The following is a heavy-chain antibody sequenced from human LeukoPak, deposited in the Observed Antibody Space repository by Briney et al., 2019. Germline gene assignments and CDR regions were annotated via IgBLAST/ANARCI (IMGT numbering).Heavy chain of an antibody. CDR2: IYYRGST. J-gene: IGHJ6*02. CDR1: GGSVSSGSYY. CDR3: ARDRSNWNDVPDYYYYGMDV. D-gene: IGHD1-20*01. Sequence: SETLSLTCTLSGGSVSSGSYYWSWIRQPPGKGLEWLGYIYYRGSTNYNPSLKSRVTISVDTSKNQYSLKLSSVTAAETAVYYCARDRSNWNDVPDYYYYGMDVWGQGTTVTVSS. V-gene: IGHV4-61*01.